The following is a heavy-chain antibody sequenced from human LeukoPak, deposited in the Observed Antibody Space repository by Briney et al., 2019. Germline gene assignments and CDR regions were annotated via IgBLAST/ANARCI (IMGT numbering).Heavy chain of an antibody. CDR3: AKLRGVTSWYFDH. D-gene: IGHD3-10*01. CDR1: GFTFSTYA. J-gene: IGHJ4*02. Sequence: GGSLRLSCVASGFTFSTYAMTWVRQAPGKGLEWVSTITNGAVSTYADSVKGRFTISRDNSKNTLSLQMNSLRAEDTAVYYCAKLRGVTSWYFDHWGQGTLVTVSS. CDR2: ITNGAVST. V-gene: IGHV3-23*01.